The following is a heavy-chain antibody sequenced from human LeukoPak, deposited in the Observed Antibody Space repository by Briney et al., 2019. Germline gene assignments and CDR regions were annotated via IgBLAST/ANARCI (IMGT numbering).Heavy chain of an antibody. CDR1: GFTFSSYW. Sequence: PGGSLRLSCAASGFTFSSYWMSWVRQAPGKGLEWVANIKQDGSEKYYVDSVKGRFTISRDNAKNSLYLQMNSLRAEDTAVYYCAARYSSSWYVPYYYMDVWGQGTMVTVSS. D-gene: IGHD6-13*01. J-gene: IGHJ6*03. CDR2: IKQDGSEK. V-gene: IGHV3-7*01. CDR3: AARYSSSWYVPYYYMDV.